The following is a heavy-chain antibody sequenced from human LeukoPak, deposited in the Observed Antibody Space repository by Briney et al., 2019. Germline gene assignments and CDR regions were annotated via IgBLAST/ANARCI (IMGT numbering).Heavy chain of an antibody. D-gene: IGHD3-10*01. CDR3: AKTRYYYGSGSAFDY. J-gene: IGHJ4*02. Sequence: GGSLRLSCAASGFTFSSYAMSWVRPAPGKGLEWVSAISGSGGSTYYADSVKGRFTISRDNSKNTLYLQMNSLRAEDTAVYYCAKTRYYYGSGSAFDYWGQGTLVTVSS. V-gene: IGHV3-23*01. CDR2: ISGSGGST. CDR1: GFTFSSYA.